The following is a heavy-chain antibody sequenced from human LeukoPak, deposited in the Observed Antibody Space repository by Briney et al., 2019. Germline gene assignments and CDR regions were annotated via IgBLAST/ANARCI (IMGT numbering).Heavy chain of an antibody. CDR3: ARDPLDGFDY. Sequence: GGSLRLSCTASGFTFKDYWMSWVRLSPGKGLEWVANIKHDGSAKYYVDSVRGRFTISRDNAENSLYLQMNSLRAEDTAVYYCARDPLDGFDYWGQGTLVTVSS. J-gene: IGHJ4*02. D-gene: IGHD5-24*01. V-gene: IGHV3-7*03. CDR2: IKHDGSAK. CDR1: GFTFKDYW.